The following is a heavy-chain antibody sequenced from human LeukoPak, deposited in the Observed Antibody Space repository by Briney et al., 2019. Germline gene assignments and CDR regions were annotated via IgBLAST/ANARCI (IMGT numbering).Heavy chain of an antibody. CDR1: GFTFSSYW. V-gene: IGHV3-7*01. CDR2: IKQDGSEK. Sequence: GGSLRLSCAASGFTFSSYWMSWVRQAPGKGLEWVANIKQDGSEKYYVDSVKGRFTISRDNAKNSLYLQMNSLRAEDTAVYYCARVNRWYGYYGNFDYWGQGTLVTVSS. D-gene: IGHD1-26*01. J-gene: IGHJ4*02. CDR3: ARVNRWYGYYGNFDY.